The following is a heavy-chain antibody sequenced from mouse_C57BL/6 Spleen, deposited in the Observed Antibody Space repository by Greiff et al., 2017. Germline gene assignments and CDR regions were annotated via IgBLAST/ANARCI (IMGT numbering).Heavy chain of an antibody. Sequence: QVQLQQSGAELVKPGASVKISCKASGYAFSSYWMNWVKQRPGKGLEWIGQIYPGDGDTNYNGKFKGKATLTADTSSSTAYMHLSSLTSEDSAVYFCARVTTVPNYFDYWGQGTTLTVSS. CDR1: GYAFSSYW. CDR2: IYPGDGDT. V-gene: IGHV1-80*01. J-gene: IGHJ2*01. D-gene: IGHD1-1*01. CDR3: ARVTTVPNYFDY.